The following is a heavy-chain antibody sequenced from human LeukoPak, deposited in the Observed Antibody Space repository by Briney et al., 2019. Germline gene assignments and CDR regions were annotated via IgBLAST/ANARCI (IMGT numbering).Heavy chain of an antibody. D-gene: IGHD2-2*01. CDR2: IKQGGNEK. CDR3: ARVSRYCSSTSCQDNDY. V-gene: IGHV3-7*01. J-gene: IGHJ4*02. CDR1: GFSFSSYR. Sequence: GGSLRLSCAASGFSFSSYRMSWVRQAPGKGLEWVANIKQGGNEKYYVDSVKGRFTISRDNAKNSLYLQMNSLRAEDTAVYYCARVSRYCSSTSCQDNDYWGQGTLVTVSS.